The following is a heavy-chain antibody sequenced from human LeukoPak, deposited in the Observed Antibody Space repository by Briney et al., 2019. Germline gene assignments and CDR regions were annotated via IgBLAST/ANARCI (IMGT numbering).Heavy chain of an antibody. D-gene: IGHD2-2*01. Sequence: ASVKVSCKASGYTFTSYDINWVRQATGQGLEWMGWMNPNSGNTGYAQKFQGRVTMTRNTSISTAYMELSSLRSEDTAVYYCARADIVVVPAARWSCDYWGQGTLVTVSS. V-gene: IGHV1-8*01. CDR3: ARADIVVVPAARWSCDY. CDR2: MNPNSGNT. J-gene: IGHJ4*02. CDR1: GYTFTSYD.